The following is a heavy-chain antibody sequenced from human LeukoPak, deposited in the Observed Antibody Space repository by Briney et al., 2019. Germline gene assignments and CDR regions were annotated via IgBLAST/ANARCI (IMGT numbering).Heavy chain of an antibody. V-gene: IGHV3-7*03. J-gene: IGHJ4*02. D-gene: IGHD3-22*01. CDR2: IKQDGSET. Sequence: PGGPLRLSCAASGFTFNNYCMSWVRQSPGKGLEWVANIKQDGSETYYVDSVKGRFTISRDNAKNSLYLQMNSLRTEDTAVYFCARGKSSGAPGGYWGQGTLVTVSS. CDR1: GFTFNNYC. CDR3: ARGKSSGAPGGY.